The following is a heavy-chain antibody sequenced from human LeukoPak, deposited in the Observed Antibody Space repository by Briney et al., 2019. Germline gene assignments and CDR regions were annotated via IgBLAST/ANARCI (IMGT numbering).Heavy chain of an antibody. J-gene: IGHJ4*02. V-gene: IGHV3-30*18. CDR3: AQDHGGATSSYYYFDY. Sequence: GGSLRLSCAASRFTFRSYGMHWVRQAPGKGLEWVAVISYDGSNKYYADSVKGRFTISRDNSKNTLYLQMNSLRAEDTAVYYCAQDHGGATSSYYYFDYWGQGTLVTVSS. CDR1: RFTFRSYG. D-gene: IGHD1-26*01. CDR2: ISYDGSNK.